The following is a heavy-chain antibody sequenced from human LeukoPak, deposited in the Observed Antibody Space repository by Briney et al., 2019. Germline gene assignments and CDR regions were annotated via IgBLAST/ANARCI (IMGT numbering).Heavy chain of an antibody. CDR1: GGTFSSYA. V-gene: IGHV1-69*01. CDR2: IIPIFGTA. CDR3: ARRGCRMSGYILIAFASSDV. Sequence: SVKVSCKASGGTFSSYAISWVRQAPGQGLEWMGGIIPIFGTANYAQKFQGRVTITADESTRTAYMELSRLRSDDTAVYYCARRGCRMSGYILIAFASSDVSSQGTMVTASS. J-gene: IGHJ3*01. D-gene: IGHD3-3*01.